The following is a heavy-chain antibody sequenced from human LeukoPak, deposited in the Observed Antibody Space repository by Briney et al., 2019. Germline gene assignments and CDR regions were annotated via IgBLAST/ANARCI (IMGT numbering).Heavy chain of an antibody. CDR1: GYTFFSYY. J-gene: IGHJ4*02. CDR3: ARGPETGSFDY. V-gene: IGHV1-46*01. Sequence: ASVTVSCKASGYTFFSYYMHWVRQPPGEGLDWMGRIHASGGSTTYAQKFQDRVTMARDTTTSTVYMELNSLRSEDTAVYYCARGPETGSFDYWGQGTLVTVSS. D-gene: IGHD1-26*01. CDR2: IHASGGST.